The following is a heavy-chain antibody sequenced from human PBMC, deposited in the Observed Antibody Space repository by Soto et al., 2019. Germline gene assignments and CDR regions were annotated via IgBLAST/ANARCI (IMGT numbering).Heavy chain of an antibody. D-gene: IGHD1-1*01. J-gene: IGHJ5*02. CDR1: GYTFSTYG. V-gene: IGHV1-18*01. CDR3: ARDWKGAEGFDP. Sequence: QVQLVQSGAEVKKPGASVKVSCKASGYTFSTYGFSWVRQAPGQGLEWMGWIGADNGDTNYAQNFQGRVTMTTDTATTSSYMELSSLTSDDTAVDFCARDWKGAEGFDPWGQGTLVTVSS. CDR2: IGADNGDT.